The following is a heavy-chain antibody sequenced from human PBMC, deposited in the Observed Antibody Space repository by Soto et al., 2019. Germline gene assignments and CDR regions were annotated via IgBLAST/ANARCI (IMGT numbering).Heavy chain of an antibody. CDR3: ARDRDTYGHGFFDY. CDR1: GFTFSDFY. J-gene: IGHJ4*02. D-gene: IGHD3-10*01. Sequence: GGSLRLSCAASGFTFSDFYMTWVRQAPGKGLEWVSQISSRSYTNYADSVKGRFTVSRDNDNNSLYLEMNNLRAEDTAVYFCARDRDTYGHGFFDYWAREPWSPSPQ. CDR2: ISSRSYT. V-gene: IGHV3-11*05.